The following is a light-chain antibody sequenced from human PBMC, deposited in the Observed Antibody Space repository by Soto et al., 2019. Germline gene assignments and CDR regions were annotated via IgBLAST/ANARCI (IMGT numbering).Light chain of an antibody. CDR1: QSVSSN. CDR2: GAS. J-gene: IGKJ1*01. Sequence: EIVMTQSPAPLSVSPGERATHSCRASQSVSSNLAWYQQKPGQAPRLLIYGASTRATGIPARFSGSGSGTEFTLTISNLQSEDFAVYYCQQYTNWPETFGQGTKV. V-gene: IGKV3-15*01. CDR3: QQYTNWPET.